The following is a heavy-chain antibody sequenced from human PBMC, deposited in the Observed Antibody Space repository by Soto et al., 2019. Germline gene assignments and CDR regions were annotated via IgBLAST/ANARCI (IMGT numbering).Heavy chain of an antibody. J-gene: IGHJ6*02. D-gene: IGHD3-3*01. CDR3: ARQNGVRVDYAFWSGYSRVDYYYYYGMDV. CDR1: GFTFSSYA. CDR2: ISSSSSTI. Sequence: GGSLRLSCAASGFTFSSYAMHWVRQAPGKGLEWVSYISSSSSTIYYADSVKGRFTISRDNAKNSLYLQMNSLRDEDTAVYYCARQNGVRVDYAFWSGYSRVDYYYYYGMDVWGQGPTVTVSS. V-gene: IGHV3-48*02.